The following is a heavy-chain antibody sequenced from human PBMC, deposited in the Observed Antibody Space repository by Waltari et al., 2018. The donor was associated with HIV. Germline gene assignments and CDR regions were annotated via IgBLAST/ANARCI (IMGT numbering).Heavy chain of an antibody. J-gene: IGHJ5*01. V-gene: IGHV3-53*01. CDR3: ARVKAYSSGWFDY. CDR2: FYSGGSA. D-gene: IGHD6-19*01. CDR1: GFNVSRNS. Sequence: EVQLVESGGGLIQPGGSLRLSCAASGFNVSRNSMSWVRQAPGKGLEWVSVFYSGGSAYSADSVKGRFTISRDNSKNTLHLQMKRLRTEDTAVYYCARVKAYSSGWFDYWGQGTLVTVSS.